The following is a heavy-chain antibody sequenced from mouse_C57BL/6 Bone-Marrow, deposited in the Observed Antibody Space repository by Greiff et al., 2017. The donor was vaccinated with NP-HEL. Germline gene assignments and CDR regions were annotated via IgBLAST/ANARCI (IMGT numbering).Heavy chain of an antibody. V-gene: IGHV1-55*01. Sequence: QVQLQQPGAELVKPGASVKMSCKASGYTFTSYWITWVKQRPGPGLAWLGYLYPGSGSTNYNEKFKSKATLTVDTSSSTAYMQLSSLTSEDSAVYYFALYYDYDEGYAMDYWGQGTSVTVSS. CDR2: LYPGSGST. CDR1: GYTFTSYW. J-gene: IGHJ4*01. CDR3: ALYYDYDEGYAMDY. D-gene: IGHD2-4*01.